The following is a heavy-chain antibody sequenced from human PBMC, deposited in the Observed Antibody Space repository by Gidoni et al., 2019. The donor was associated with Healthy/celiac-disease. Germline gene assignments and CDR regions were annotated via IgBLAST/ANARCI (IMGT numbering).Heavy chain of an antibody. Sequence: QPSTQGLEWLGEINHSGSTNYNPSLKSRVTISVDTSKIQFSLKLSSVTAADTAVYYCARGEVGASFDYWGQGTLVTVSS. D-gene: IGHD1-26*01. CDR3: ARGEVGASFDY. J-gene: IGHJ4*02. V-gene: IGHV4-34*01. CDR2: INHSGST.